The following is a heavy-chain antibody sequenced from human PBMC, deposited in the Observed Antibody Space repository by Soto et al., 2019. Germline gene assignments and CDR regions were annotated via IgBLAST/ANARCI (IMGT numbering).Heavy chain of an antibody. CDR2: IRSKANSYAT. CDR1: GFTFSGSA. D-gene: IGHD6-13*01. Sequence: GGSLRLSCAASGFTFSGSAMHWVRQASGNGLEWVGRIRSKANSYATAYAASVKGRFTISRDDSKNTAYLQMNSLKTEDTAVYYCTRWTSAAGNFDYWGQGTLVTVSS. CDR3: TRWTSAAGNFDY. V-gene: IGHV3-73*01. J-gene: IGHJ4*02.